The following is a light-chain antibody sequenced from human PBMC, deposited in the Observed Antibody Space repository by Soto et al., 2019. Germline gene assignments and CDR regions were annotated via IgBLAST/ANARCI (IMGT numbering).Light chain of an antibody. CDR2: DVS. J-gene: IGKJ2*01. V-gene: IGKV1-5*01. Sequence: IQMTQSPYTLSASVGDRVTITCRASQSISSWLAWYQQKPGKAPKLLIYDVSSLETGVPSRFSGSESGRLFAITLTCMQPHDFSTSYTQRLNRYISFGQGTKLQI. CDR1: QSISSW. CDR3: QRLNRYIS.